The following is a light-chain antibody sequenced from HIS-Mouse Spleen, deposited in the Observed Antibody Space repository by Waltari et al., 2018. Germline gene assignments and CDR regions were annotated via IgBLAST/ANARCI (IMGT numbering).Light chain of an antibody. Sequence: SYELTQQPSVSVSPGQTASITCSGGKLGDKYACWYQQKPGQSPVLVIYQDSKRPSGIPERFSGSNSGNTATLTISGTQAMDEADYYCQAWDSSTYVVFGGGTKLTVL. V-gene: IGLV3-1*01. CDR2: QDS. J-gene: IGLJ2*01. CDR3: QAWDSSTYVV. CDR1: KLGDKY.